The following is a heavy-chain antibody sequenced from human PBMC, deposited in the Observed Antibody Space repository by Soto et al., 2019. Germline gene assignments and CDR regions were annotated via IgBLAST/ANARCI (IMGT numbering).Heavy chain of an antibody. J-gene: IGHJ4*02. V-gene: IGHV3-30*03. CDR2: ISIRGGDE. D-gene: IGHD6-6*01. Sequence: VQLVESGGGVVQPGKSLRLSCAASGFTFSSYAMHWARQAPGKGLGWVTVISIRGGDEYYAESVRGRFTISRDDSKNTLYLQMDSLRVEDTAVYYCARGTIVARQHLDYWGQGTLVTVSS. CDR3: ARGTIVARQHLDY. CDR1: GFTFSSYA.